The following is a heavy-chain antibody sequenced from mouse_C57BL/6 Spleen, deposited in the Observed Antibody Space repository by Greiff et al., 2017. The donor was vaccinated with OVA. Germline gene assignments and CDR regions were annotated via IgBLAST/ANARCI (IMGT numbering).Heavy chain of an antibody. D-gene: IGHD2-5*01. J-gene: IGHJ2*01. CDR3: ARRGIVTLDY. Sequence: QVHVKQPGAELVRPGTSVKLSCKASGYTFTSYWMHWVKQRPGQGLEWIGVIDPSDSYTNYNQKFKGKATLTVDTSSSTAYMQLSSLTSEDSAVYYCARRGIVTLDYWGQGTTLTVSS. V-gene: IGHV1-59*01. CDR2: IDPSDSYT. CDR1: GYTFTSYW.